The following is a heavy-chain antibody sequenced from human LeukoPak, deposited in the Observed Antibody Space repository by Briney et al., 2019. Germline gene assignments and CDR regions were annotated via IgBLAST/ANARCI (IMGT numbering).Heavy chain of an antibody. D-gene: IGHD3-3*01. CDR1: GGSISSYY. CDR3: AREYYDFWSGYYHLRWLPFDY. Sequence: SETLSLTCTVSGGSISSYYWSWIRQPAGKGLEWIGRIYTSGSTNYNPSLKSRVTMSVDTSKNQFSLKLSSVTAADTAVNYCAREYYDFWSGYYHLRWLPFDYWGQGTLVTVSS. CDR2: IYTSGST. J-gene: IGHJ4*02. V-gene: IGHV4-4*07.